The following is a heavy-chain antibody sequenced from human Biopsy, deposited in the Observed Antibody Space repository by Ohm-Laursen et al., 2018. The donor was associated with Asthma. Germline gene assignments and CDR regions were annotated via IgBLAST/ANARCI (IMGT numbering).Heavy chain of an antibody. CDR1: GDSITSGGCC. CDR2: IHHSGTS. J-gene: IGHJ4*02. Sequence: PSETLSLTCIVSGDSITSGGCCWNWIRQHPGKGLEWIGYIHHSGTSYFNPSLKSRVSFSRDTSKNQFSLRLSPVTAADTAMYYCARIPRRSGSYFVDYWGQGTLVTVSS. CDR3: ARIPRRSGSYFVDY. V-gene: IGHV4-31*03. D-gene: IGHD3-22*01.